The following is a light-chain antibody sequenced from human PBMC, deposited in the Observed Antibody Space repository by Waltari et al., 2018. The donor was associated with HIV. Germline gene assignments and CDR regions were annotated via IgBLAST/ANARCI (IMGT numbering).Light chain of an antibody. V-gene: IGLV1-40*01. CDR2: GNS. CDR3: QSYDSSLSGSVV. CDR1: SPNLGAGYD. Sequence: QSVLTQPPSVSGAPGQRVTNSCTGSSPNLGAGYDVPWYKQLPGTAPKPLLYGNSNRPSGVPDRFSGSKSGTSASLAITGLQAEDEADYYCQSYDSSLSGSVVFGGGTKLTVL. J-gene: IGLJ2*01.